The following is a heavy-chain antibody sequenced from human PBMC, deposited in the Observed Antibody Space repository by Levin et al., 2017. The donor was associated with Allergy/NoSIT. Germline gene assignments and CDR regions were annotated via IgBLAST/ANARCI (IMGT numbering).Heavy chain of an antibody. Sequence: SGGSLRRSCTASGFTFGDYAMSWFRQAPGKGLEWVGFIRSKAYGGTTEYAASVKGRFTISRDDSKSIAYLQMNSLKTEDTAVYYCTRSLLTGYYRNAFDIWGQGTMVTVSS. D-gene: IGHD3-9*01. V-gene: IGHV3-49*03. CDR1: GFTFGDYA. CDR3: TRSLLTGYYRNAFDI. CDR2: IRSKAYGGTT. J-gene: IGHJ3*02.